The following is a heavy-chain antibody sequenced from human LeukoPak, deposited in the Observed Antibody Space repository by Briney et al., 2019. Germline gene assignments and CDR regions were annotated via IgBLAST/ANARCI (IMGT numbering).Heavy chain of an antibody. CDR3: ARQFDYRGYVDWFDP. CDR1: GYTLTGDY. D-gene: IGHD4-17*01. J-gene: IGHJ5*02. Sequence: GASVKVSCKASGYTLTGDYIRWVRQAPGRGLEWMAWINPDGGGTNYAQTLQDRVTMTRDTSITTAYMELSRLRSDATAVYYCARQFDYRGYVDWFDPWGQGTLVTVAS. CDR2: INPDGGGT. V-gene: IGHV1-2*02.